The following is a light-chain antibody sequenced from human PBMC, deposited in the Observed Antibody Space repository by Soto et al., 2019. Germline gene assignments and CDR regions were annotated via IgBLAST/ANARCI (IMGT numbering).Light chain of an antibody. CDR1: QSVSSAY. J-gene: IGKJ1*01. CDR2: AAS. Sequence: EIVLTQSPGTLSLSPGERATLSCRASQSVSSAYLAWYQHKPGQPPTLLIYAASNRVTGIPDRFSGSGSGTDFTLTISRLEPEDFAVYYCQQYRSSSTWTFGQGTKVEIK. CDR3: QQYRSSSTWT. V-gene: IGKV3-20*01.